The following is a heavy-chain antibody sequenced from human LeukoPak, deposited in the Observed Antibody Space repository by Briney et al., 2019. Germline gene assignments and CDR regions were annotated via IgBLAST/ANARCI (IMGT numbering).Heavy chain of an antibody. CDR1: GFIFSNYG. Sequence: GGSLRLSCAASGFIFSNYGMHWVRQAPGKGLEWVGRIKREVDGGTTDYAAPVKDRFVISRDDSKNTLYLHLNSVKTEDTGVYYCGTDPPGKYWGQGTLVTVSS. J-gene: IGHJ4*02. CDR2: IKREVDGGTT. D-gene: IGHD3-10*01. CDR3: GTDPPGKY. V-gene: IGHV3-15*01.